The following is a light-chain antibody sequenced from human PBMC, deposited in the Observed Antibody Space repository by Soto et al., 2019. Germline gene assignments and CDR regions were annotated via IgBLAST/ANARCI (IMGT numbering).Light chain of an antibody. CDR2: GAS. V-gene: IGKV3-20*01. J-gene: IGKJ1*01. CDR3: QQYGSSGT. CDR1: QSVSNNY. Sequence: ELMLTHSPGPLSLSPGERATLACRASQSVSNNYLAWYQQKPGQAPRLLIYGASNRATGIPDRFSGSGSGTDFTLTISRLEPEDFAVYYCQQYGSSGTFGQGTKVDTK.